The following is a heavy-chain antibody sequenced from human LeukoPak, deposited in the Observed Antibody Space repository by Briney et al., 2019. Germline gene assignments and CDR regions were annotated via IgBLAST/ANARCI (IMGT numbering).Heavy chain of an antibody. CDR3: ARDISPYYYCYMDV. V-gene: IGHV4-59*01. CDR1: GFNFSNYE. Sequence: PGGSLRLSCGASGFNFSNYEMNWVRQAPGKGLEWIGYIYYSGSTNYNPSLKSRVTISVDTSKNQFSLKLSSVTAADTAVYYCARDISPYYYCYMDVWGKGTTVTVSS. CDR2: IYYSGST. J-gene: IGHJ6*03.